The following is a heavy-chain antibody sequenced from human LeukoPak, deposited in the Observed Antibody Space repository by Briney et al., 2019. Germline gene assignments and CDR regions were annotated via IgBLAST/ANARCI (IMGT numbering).Heavy chain of an antibody. CDR3: AEGGSGWYWGGGYYFDY. V-gene: IGHV3-23*01. J-gene: IGHJ4*02. D-gene: IGHD6-19*01. CDR1: GFTFSSYA. CDR2: ISGSGGST. Sequence: GGSLRLSCAASGFTFSSYAMSWVRQAPGKGLEWVSAISGSGGSTYYADSVKGRFTISRDNSKNTLYLQMNSLRAEDTAVYYCAEGGSGWYWGGGYYFDYWGQGTLVTVSS.